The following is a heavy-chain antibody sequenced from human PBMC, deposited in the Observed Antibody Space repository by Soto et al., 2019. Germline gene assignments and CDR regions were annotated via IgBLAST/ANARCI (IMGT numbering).Heavy chain of an antibody. J-gene: IGHJ4*02. Sequence: EVQLVQSGAEVKKPGESLKISCKGSGYSFTSYWIGWVRQMPGKGLEWMGIIYPGDSDTRYSPSFQGQVTISADKSISTAYLQWSSLKASDTAMYYCARHENLDIYYGSGSHMDYWGQGTLVTVSS. D-gene: IGHD3-10*01. CDR3: ARHENLDIYYGSGSHMDY. CDR2: IYPGDSDT. CDR1: GYSFTSYW. V-gene: IGHV5-51*01.